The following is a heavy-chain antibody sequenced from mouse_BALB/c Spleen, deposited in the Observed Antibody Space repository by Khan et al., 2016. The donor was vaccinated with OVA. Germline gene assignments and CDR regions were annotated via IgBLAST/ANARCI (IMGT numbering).Heavy chain of an antibody. CDR3: ARHNYGPFAF. D-gene: IGHD1-1*01. CDR2: ISSGGDYT. CDR1: GFTFSSYA. J-gene: IGHJ3*01. Sequence: EVELVESGGGLVKPGGPLKLSCAASGFTFSSYAMSWVRQTPEKRLEWVATISSGGDYTYYPDSLKGRFTLSSANAKNPLYLQMSRLRAEDTARYYWARHNYGPFAFWGQGTLVTVSA. V-gene: IGHV5-9-3*01.